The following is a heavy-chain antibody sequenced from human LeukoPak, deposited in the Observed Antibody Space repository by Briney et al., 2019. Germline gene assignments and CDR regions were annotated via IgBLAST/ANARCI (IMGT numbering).Heavy chain of an antibody. Sequence: GGSLRLSCAASGFTFSSYSMNWVRQAPGKGLEWVSSISSSNSYIYYADSVKGRFTISRDNAKNSLYLQMNSLRAEDTAVYYCASMVRGVINYFDYWGQGTLVTVSS. CDR3: ASMVRGVINYFDY. CDR2: ISSSNSYI. V-gene: IGHV3-21*01. J-gene: IGHJ4*02. D-gene: IGHD3-10*01. CDR1: GFTFSSYS.